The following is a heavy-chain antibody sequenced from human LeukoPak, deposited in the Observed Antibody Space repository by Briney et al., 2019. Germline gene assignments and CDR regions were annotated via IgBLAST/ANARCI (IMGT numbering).Heavy chain of an antibody. Sequence: PSQTLSLTCTVSGGSISSGSYYWSWIRQPAVKGLEWIGRIYTSGSTNYNPSLKSRLTISVDTSKNQFSLKLSSVTAADTAVYYCANLASIAARGHAFDIWGQGTMVTVSS. V-gene: IGHV4-61*02. CDR2: IYTSGST. CDR1: GGSISSGSYY. D-gene: IGHD6-6*01. CDR3: ANLASIAARGHAFDI. J-gene: IGHJ3*02.